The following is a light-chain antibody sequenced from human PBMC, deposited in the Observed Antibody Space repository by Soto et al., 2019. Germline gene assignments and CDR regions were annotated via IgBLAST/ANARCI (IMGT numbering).Light chain of an antibody. Sequence: DIQLTQSPSSVSASVGDRVTITCRASQGISSWLAWYQQKPEKAPKLVIYDASSLQSGVPPRFSGSGSGTDFTLTISSLQPEDFATYYCQQLNSYPITFGQGTRLEIK. CDR2: DAS. CDR1: QGISSW. J-gene: IGKJ5*01. V-gene: IGKV1D-16*01. CDR3: QQLNSYPIT.